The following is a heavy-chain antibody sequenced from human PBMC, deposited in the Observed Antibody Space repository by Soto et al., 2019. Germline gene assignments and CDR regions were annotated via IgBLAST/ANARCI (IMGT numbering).Heavy chain of an antibody. V-gene: IGHV3-48*03. Sequence: EVRLVEAGRGLVQPGGSLRLSCAASGFTFSSSEMYWVRQAPGKGLEWVSYIHPGGQIIFYADSVKGRFTISRDNAKNSVYLQMNNLRAEDTAVYYCARRGSSWGQGTMVTVSS. CDR1: GFTFSSSE. CDR2: IHPGGQII. CDR3: ARRGSS. D-gene: IGHD2-2*01. J-gene: IGHJ3*01.